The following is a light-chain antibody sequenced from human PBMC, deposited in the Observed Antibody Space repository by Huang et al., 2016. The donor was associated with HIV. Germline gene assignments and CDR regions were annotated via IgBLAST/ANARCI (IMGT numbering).Light chain of an antibody. Sequence: DTVMTQTPVTLSVSPGARATLSCRASQSVGSKLAWFQQKHGQAPRLLIHGASTRATGIPARFSGSGSGTEFTLTISSLQSEDFAVYYCQQYNNWPYTFGQGTKLEIK. CDR2: GAS. CDR3: QQYNNWPYT. V-gene: IGKV3-15*01. J-gene: IGKJ2*01. CDR1: QSVGSK.